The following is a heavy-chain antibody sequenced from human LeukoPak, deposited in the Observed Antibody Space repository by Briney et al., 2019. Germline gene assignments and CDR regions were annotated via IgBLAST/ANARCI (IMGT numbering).Heavy chain of an antibody. Sequence: AAVKVSCKASGYTFTSYDINWVRQATGQGLEWMGIINPSGGSTSYAQKFQGRVTMTRDTSTSTVYMELSSLRSEDTAVYYCARDQYDVGYSYGYYYWGQGTLVTVSS. D-gene: IGHD5-18*01. CDR1: GYTFTSYD. CDR2: INPSGGST. J-gene: IGHJ4*02. CDR3: ARDQYDVGYSYGYYY. V-gene: IGHV1-46*01.